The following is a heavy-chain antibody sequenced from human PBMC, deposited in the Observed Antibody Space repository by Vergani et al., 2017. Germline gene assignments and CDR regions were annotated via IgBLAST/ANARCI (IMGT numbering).Heavy chain of an antibody. J-gene: IGHJ4*02. CDR1: GFTFDDYA. D-gene: IGHD5-18*01. Sequence: EVQLVESGGGVVQPGGSLRLSCAASGFTFDDYAMHWVRQAPGKGLEWVSLISGDGGSTYYADSVKGRFTISRDNSKNSLYLQMNSLRAEDTAVYYCAKTRYSYGSFDYWGQGTLVTVSS. V-gene: IGHV3-43*02. CDR3: AKTRYSYGSFDY. CDR2: ISGDGGST.